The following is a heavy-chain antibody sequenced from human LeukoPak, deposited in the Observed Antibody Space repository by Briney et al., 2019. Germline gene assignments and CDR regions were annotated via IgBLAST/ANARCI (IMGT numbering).Heavy chain of an antibody. CDR1: GYTFTGYY. D-gene: IGHD1-26*01. CDR3: ARDDSSGSLWFDP. CDR2: INPNSGGT. J-gene: IGHJ5*02. V-gene: IGHV1-2*02. Sequence: ASVKVSCKASGYTFTGYYMHWVRQAPGQGLEWMGWINPNSGGTNYAQKFQGRVTMTRDTSISTAYMELSSLRSDDTAVYYCARDDSSGSLWFDPWGQGTLVTVSS.